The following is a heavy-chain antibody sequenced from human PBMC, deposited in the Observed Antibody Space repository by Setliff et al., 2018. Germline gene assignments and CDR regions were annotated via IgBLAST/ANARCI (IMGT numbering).Heavy chain of an antibody. CDR2: NYHSGSA. Sequence: PSGTLSLTCTVSGQSISSGDYFWSWIPQPPGKGLEWIAYNYHSGSAYYNPYLKSRVTMSVDTSKNQFSLHLTSVTAADTAVYYCSREVGTSTSSDAFDVWGQGMMVTVSS. J-gene: IGHJ3*01. CDR3: SREVGTSTSSDAFDV. D-gene: IGHD1-26*01. V-gene: IGHV4-30-4*08. CDR1: GQSISSGDYF.